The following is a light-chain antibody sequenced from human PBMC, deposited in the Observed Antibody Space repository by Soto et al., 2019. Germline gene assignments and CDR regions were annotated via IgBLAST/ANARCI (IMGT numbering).Light chain of an antibody. CDR3: QTWGTGIVV. J-gene: IGLJ2*01. CDR2: LNSDGSH. Sequence: QSVLTQSPSASASLGASVKLTCTLSSGHSTYAIAWHQQQPEKGPRYLMKLNSDGSHSKGDGIPDRFSGSSSGAERYLTISSLRSEDEADYYCQTWGTGIVVFGGGTKLTVL. V-gene: IGLV4-69*01. CDR1: SGHSTYA.